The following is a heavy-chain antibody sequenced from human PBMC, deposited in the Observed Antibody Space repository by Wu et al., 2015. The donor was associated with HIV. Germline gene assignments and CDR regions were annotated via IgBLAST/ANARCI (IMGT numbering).Heavy chain of an antibody. CDR2: INPSGGST. CDR3: ARGRDGNYYDSSVITGHATTFDY. D-gene: IGHD3-22*01. J-gene: IGHJ4*02. CDR1: GYTFTSYY. V-gene: IGHV1-46*01. Sequence: QVQLVQSGAEVKKPGASVKVSCKASGYTFTSYYMHWVRQAPGQGLEWMGIINPSGGSTSYAQKFQGRVTMTRDTSTSTVYMELRSLRSDDTAVYYCARGRDGNYYDSSVITGHATTFDYWGQGTLVTVSS.